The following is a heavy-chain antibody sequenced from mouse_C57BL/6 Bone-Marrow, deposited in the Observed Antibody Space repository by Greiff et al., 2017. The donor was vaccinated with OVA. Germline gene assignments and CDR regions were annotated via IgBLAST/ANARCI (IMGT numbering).Heavy chain of an antibody. CDR2: ISSGSSTI. J-gene: IGHJ1*03. CDR3: ASTVVAFYWYFDV. V-gene: IGHV5-17*01. D-gene: IGHD1-1*01. Sequence: EVQLVESGGGLVKPGGSLKLSCAASGFTFSDYGMHWVRQAPEQGLEWVAYISSGSSTIYYADTVKGRFTISRDNAKNTLVLQMTRLRSEETAMYYGASTVVAFYWYFDVWGTGTTVTVSS. CDR1: GFTFSDYG.